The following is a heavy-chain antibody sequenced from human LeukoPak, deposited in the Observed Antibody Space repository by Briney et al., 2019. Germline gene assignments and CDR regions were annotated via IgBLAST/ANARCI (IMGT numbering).Heavy chain of an antibody. D-gene: IGHD3-10*01. J-gene: IGHJ4*02. CDR3: ARIYYFGDNNWRYFDN. Sequence: LGGSLRLSCAASGFTFNSYWMSWVRQAPGKGLEWVANIDQDGSEKQYGDSVKGRFTTSRDNAKNSLYLQMNSLRAEDTAIYYCARIYYFGDNNWRYFDNWGQGTLVTVSS. V-gene: IGHV3-7*01. CDR2: IDQDGSEK. CDR1: GFTFNSYW.